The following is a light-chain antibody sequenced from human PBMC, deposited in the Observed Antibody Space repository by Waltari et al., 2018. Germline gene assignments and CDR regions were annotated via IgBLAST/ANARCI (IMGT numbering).Light chain of an antibody. J-gene: IGLJ1*01. Sequence: QSVVTQPPSASGTPGQRVTIPCSGSTPNIGRNTVNWYQQLPGPAPKVLTYSNNQRPSGVPDRFSGSKSGTSASLAISGLQSEDEADYYCAAWDDSLNGLVFGTGTKVTVL. V-gene: IGLV1-44*01. CDR3: AAWDDSLNGLV. CDR2: SNN. CDR1: TPNIGRNT.